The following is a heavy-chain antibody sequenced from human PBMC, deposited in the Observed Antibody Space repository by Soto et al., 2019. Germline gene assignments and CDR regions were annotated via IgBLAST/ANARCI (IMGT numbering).Heavy chain of an antibody. CDR2: ISSSSSYI. V-gene: IGHV3-21*04. Sequence: PGGSLRLSCAAPGFTFSSYSMNWVRQAPGKGLEWVSSISSSSSYIYYADSVKGRFTISRDNAKNSLYLQMNSLRAEDTAVYYCARGRDDFYYYYGMDVWGQGTTVTVSS. CDR3: ARGRDDFYYYYGMDV. CDR1: GFTFSSYS. J-gene: IGHJ6*02.